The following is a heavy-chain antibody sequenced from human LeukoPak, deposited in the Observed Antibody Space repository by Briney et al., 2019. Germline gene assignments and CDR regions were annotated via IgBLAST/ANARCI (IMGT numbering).Heavy chain of an antibody. D-gene: IGHD3-16*01. Sequence: SETLSLTCTVSGGSISSGSYYWSWIRQPAGKGLEWIGRIYTSGSTNYNPSLKSRVTISLDTSKNQFSLKLSSVTAADTAVYYCARARPYDGNWFDPWGQGTLVTVSS. CDR3: ARARPYDGNWFDP. CDR1: GGSISSGSYY. V-gene: IGHV4-61*02. J-gene: IGHJ5*02. CDR2: IYTSGST.